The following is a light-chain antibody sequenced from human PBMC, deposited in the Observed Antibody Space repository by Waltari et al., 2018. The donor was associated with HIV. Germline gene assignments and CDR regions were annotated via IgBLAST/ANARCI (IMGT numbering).Light chain of an antibody. CDR1: SSTIGNNH. CDR3: AAWDDSLSGV. CDR2: RNN. Sequence: QSVLTQPPSASGTPGQRVTTSCPGASSTIGNNHVYWYQQFPGTAPKLLIYRNNQRPSGVPDRFSGSKSGTSASLVISGLRSEDEADYYCAAWDDSLSGVFGGGTKVTVL. J-gene: IGLJ2*01. V-gene: IGLV1-47*01.